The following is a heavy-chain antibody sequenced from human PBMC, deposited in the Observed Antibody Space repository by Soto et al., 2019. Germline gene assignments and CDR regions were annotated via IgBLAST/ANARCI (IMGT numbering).Heavy chain of an antibody. D-gene: IGHD2-21*01. CDR1: GFTFSSYS. Sequence: EVQLVESGGGLVKPGGDLRRSCAASGFTFSSYSMNWVRQAPGKGLEWVSSISSSSSYIYYADSVKGRFTISRDNAKNSLYLQMNSLRAEDTAVYYCAREGPDWAFDIWGQGTMVTVSS. J-gene: IGHJ3*02. CDR3: AREGPDWAFDI. CDR2: ISSSSSYI. V-gene: IGHV3-21*01.